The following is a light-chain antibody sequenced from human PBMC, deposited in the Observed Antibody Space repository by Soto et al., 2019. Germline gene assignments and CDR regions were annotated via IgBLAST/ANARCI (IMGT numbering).Light chain of an antibody. J-gene: IGKJ5*01. Sequence: ETVLTQSPATLSLSPGEGATLSCRASQSVSSFLAWYQQKPGQAPRLLIYDASNRATGIPARFSGSGSGTDFTLTIRSLEPEDFAVDYGQQRSNWPITFGQGTRLEIK. CDR1: QSVSSF. CDR2: DAS. CDR3: QQRSNWPIT. V-gene: IGKV3-11*01.